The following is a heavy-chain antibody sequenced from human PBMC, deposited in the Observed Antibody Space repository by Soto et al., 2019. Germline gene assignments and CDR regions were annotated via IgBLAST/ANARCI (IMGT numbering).Heavy chain of an antibody. V-gene: IGHV3-74*01. D-gene: IGHD3-22*01. CDR3: ARAAHYYADSGGEVDP. CDR1: GFTFSSSW. Sequence: EVQLVESGGELVQPGGSLRLSCAASGFTFSSSWMHWVRQVPGKGLMWVSRISFDGSRTAYAESVKGRFTISRDNARNAVYLQMNSLGDGETAVYYCARAAHYYADSGGEVDPWGRGTLVTVSS. CDR2: ISFDGSRT. J-gene: IGHJ5*02.